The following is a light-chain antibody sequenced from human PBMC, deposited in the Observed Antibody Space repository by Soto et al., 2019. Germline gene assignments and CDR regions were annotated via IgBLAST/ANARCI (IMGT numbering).Light chain of an antibody. CDR1: SSDVGGYNY. J-gene: IGLJ1*01. Sequence: QSALTRPASVSGSPGQSITISCTGTSSDVGGYNYVSWYQQHPGKAPKLMIYDVSNRPSGVSNRFSGSKSGNTASLTISGLQAEDEADYYCSSYTSSILYVFGTGTKLTVL. CDR3: SSYTSSILYV. V-gene: IGLV2-14*01. CDR2: DVS.